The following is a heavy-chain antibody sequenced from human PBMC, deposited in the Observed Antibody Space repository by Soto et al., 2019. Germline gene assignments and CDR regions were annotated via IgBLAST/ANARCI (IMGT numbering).Heavy chain of an antibody. CDR3: ARGGQDFWSGPFDY. D-gene: IGHD3-3*01. J-gene: IGHJ4*02. V-gene: IGHV4-4*07. CDR2: IDNSGST. CDR1: GGSISNYF. Sequence: SETLSLTCTVSGGSISNYFCNWIRQPAGKGLEWIGRIDNSGSTNYNPSLKSRITMSADTSRSQFSLKLNSVTAADTAVYYCARGGQDFWSGPFDYWGQGALVTVSS.